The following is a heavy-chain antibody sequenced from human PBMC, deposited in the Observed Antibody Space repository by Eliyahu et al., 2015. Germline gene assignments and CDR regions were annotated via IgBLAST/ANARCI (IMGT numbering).Heavy chain of an antibody. V-gene: IGHV3-7*01. J-gene: IGHJ6*02. D-gene: IGHD1-1*01. Sequence: EVQLVESGGGLVQPGGSLRLSCAASGFTFSNFWMXWVRQAPGKGLEWVANIEQEGSQKYYVDSVKGRFTISRDNAKNSLFLQMNSLRAEDTAVYYCARPKTNYGMDVWGQGTTVTVSS. CDR2: IEQEGSQK. CDR1: GFTFSNFW. CDR3: ARPKTNYGMDV.